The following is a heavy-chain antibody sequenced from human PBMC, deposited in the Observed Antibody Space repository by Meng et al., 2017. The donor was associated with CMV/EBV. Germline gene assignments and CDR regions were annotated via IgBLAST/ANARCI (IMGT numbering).Heavy chain of an antibody. CDR2: IKRKIEGETT. CDR3: ATGDCGGGSCHAFDI. Sequence: GGSLRLSCVASGFTFSEVWKTWVRQTPGKGLEWVGRIKRKIEGETTEYTAPVKGRFTISRDDSKDTLYLQMNNLKTEDTAIYYCATGDCGGGSCHAFDIWGQGTLVTVSS. J-gene: IGHJ3*02. D-gene: IGHD2-15*01. CDR1: GFTFSEVW. V-gene: IGHV3-15*01.